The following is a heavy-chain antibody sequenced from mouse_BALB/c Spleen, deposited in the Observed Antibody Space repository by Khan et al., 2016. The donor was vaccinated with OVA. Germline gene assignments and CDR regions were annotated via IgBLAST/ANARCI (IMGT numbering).Heavy chain of an antibody. CDR3: ARDFHYYGSRGAMDD. J-gene: IGHJ4*01. CDR1: GYTFTSYT. D-gene: IGHD1-1*01. CDR2: IIPSTVYT. Sequence: QVQLQQSGAELARPGASVKMSCKASGYTFTSYTMHWVKQRPGQGLEWIGYIIPSTVYTNYNQKFKDKATLTADKSSSTAYMQLSNLTSEDSAVYDWARDFHYYGSRGAMDDWGQGTSVTVSS. V-gene: IGHV1-4*01.